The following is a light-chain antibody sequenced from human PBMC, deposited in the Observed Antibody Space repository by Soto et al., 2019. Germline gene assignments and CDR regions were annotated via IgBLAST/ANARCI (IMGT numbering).Light chain of an antibody. V-gene: IGKV1-39*01. J-gene: IGKJ2*01. Sequence: DIQMTQSPSSLSASVGDRVTIACRARQSISTYLNWYQQTPGKAPKLLIYATSNLQSGVPSRFSGSGSGREFTLTISSLQPEDFSTDYCQQSYSSPMYTFGQGTNLEIK. CDR1: QSISTY. CDR2: ATS. CDR3: QQSYSSPMYT.